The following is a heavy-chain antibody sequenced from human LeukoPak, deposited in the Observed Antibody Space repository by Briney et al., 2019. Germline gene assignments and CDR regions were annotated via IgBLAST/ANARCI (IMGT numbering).Heavy chain of an antibody. D-gene: IGHD3-22*01. Sequence: GGSLRLSCVGSGFTLSSYGMHWVRQALGKGLEWVSSISDSSSYIYYADSLKGRFTISRDNAKNSLYLQMNSLRAEDTAVYYCARDYYDTTGVNAFNIWGQGTMVTVSS. J-gene: IGHJ3*02. CDR1: GFTLSSYG. V-gene: IGHV3-21*01. CDR3: ARDYYDTTGVNAFNI. CDR2: ISDSSSYI.